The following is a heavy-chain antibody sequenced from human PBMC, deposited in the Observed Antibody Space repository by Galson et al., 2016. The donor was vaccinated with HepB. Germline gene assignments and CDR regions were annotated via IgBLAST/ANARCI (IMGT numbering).Heavy chain of an antibody. J-gene: IGHJ4*02. Sequence: CAISGDSVSSNSAAWNWLRQSPSRGLEWLGRTYYRARWYNDYAVSVKSRITINPDTSKNQFSLHLNSVTAADTAVYFCTRGQERQDGYDYWGQGTLVTVSS. V-gene: IGHV6-1*01. CDR2: TYYRARWYN. CDR1: GDSVSSNSAA. CDR3: TRGQERQDGYDY. D-gene: IGHD1-26*01.